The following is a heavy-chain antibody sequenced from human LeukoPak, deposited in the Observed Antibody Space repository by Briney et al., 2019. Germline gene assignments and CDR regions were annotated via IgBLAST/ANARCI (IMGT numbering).Heavy chain of an antibody. CDR3: ARDEGSYGDNWFDP. V-gene: IGHV3-11*01. CDR2: ISSSGSTI. Sequence: GGSLRLSCAASGFTFSDYYMSWIRQAPGKGLEWVSYISSSGSTIYYADSVKGRFTISRDNDKNSLYLQMNSLRAEDTAVYYCARDEGSYGDNWFDPWGQGTLVTVSS. J-gene: IGHJ5*02. D-gene: IGHD1-26*01. CDR1: GFTFSDYY.